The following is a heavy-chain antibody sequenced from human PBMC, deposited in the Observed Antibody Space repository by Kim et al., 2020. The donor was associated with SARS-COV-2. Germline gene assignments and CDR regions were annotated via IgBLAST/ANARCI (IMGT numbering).Heavy chain of an antibody. Sequence: SETLSLTCTVSGGSINSKTYYWGWIRQPPGKGLEWIGTIYYTGDTYYNPSLKSRVTISVDTSKNQFSLRLNSVTAADTAVFYCARHVQMWEFDYWGQGTLVTVSS. J-gene: IGHJ4*02. CDR2: IYYTGDT. CDR3: ARHVQMWEFDY. CDR1: GGSINSKTYY. D-gene: IGHD2-8*01. V-gene: IGHV4-39*01.